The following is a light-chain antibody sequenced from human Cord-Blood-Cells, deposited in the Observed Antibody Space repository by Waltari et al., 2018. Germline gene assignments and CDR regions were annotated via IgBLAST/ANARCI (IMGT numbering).Light chain of an antibody. CDR1: QGISSY. J-gene: IGKJ2*01. CDR3: QQYYSYPYT. CDR2: AAS. V-gene: IGKV1-8*01. Sequence: AIRMTQSPSSLSASTGARVTITCRASQGISSYLAWYQQKPGKAPKLLIYAASTLQSGVPSRFSGSGSGTDFTLTISCLQSEDFANYYCQQYYSYPYTFGQGTKLEIK.